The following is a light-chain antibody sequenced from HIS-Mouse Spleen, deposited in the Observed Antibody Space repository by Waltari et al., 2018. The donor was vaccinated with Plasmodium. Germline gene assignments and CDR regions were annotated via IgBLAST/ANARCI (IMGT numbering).Light chain of an antibody. J-gene: IGKJ4*01. V-gene: IGKV1-39*01. Sequence: DILMTQSPSTLSASLGDRATLTCRASQSISSNLNWYQQKPGKAPKLLIYAASSMPSGIPARFSGSGSGTEFTLTISSLQPEDFAAYYCQQNYSTSLTFGGGTKVDIK. CDR2: AAS. CDR1: QSISSN. CDR3: QQNYSTSLT.